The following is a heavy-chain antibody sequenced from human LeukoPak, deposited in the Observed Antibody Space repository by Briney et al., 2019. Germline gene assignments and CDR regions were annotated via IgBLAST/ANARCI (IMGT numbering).Heavy chain of an antibody. V-gene: IGHV1-46*01. CDR1: GYTFTSYY. Sequence: ASVKVSCKAFGYTFTSYYMHWVRQAPGQGLEWMGIINPSGGSTSYAQKFQGRVTMTRNTSINTAYMELSSLRSEDTAMYYCATPYFYDSSGEVFDYWGQGTLVTVSS. D-gene: IGHD3-22*01. CDR2: INPSGGST. CDR3: ATPYFYDSSGEVFDY. J-gene: IGHJ4*02.